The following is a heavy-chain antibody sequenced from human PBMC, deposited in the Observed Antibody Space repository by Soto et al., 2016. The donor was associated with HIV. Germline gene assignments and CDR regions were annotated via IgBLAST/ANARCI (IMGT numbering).Heavy chain of an antibody. J-gene: IGHJ4*02. CDR1: GFSVRSNY. CDR3: ARRNVLTTIERGEKVFDY. Sequence: QLVESGGGLVQPGGSLTLSCATSGFSVRSNYMSWVRQAPGKGLEWVSVIYSSGRTDYADSVKGRFTISRDNSRNTLYLQMNSLRAEDTAVYFCARRNVLTTIERGEKVFDYWGQGTLVTVSS. V-gene: IGHV3-66*04. CDR2: IYSSGRT. D-gene: IGHD3-3*01.